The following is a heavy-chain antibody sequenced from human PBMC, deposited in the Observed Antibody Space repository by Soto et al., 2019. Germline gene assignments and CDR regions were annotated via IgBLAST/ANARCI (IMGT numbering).Heavy chain of an antibody. V-gene: IGHV3-64D*06. J-gene: IGHJ3*02. CDR1: GFTFSSYA. CDR3: VKGVDSSSSFFFAFDI. CDR2: ISSNGGST. D-gene: IGHD6-6*01. Sequence: GGSLRLSCSASGFTFSSYAMHWVRQAPGKGLEYVSAISSNGGSTYYADSVKGRFTISRDNSKNTLYLQMSSLRAEDTAVYSCVKGVDSSSSFFFAFDIWGQGTMVTVSS.